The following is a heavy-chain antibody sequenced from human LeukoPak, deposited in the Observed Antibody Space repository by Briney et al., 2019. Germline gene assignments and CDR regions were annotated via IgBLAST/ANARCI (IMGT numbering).Heavy chain of an antibody. Sequence: SETLSLTCTVSGDSISSHYWSWIRQPPGKGLGWIGYVYYSGSTNYNPSLKSRVTISVDTSKNQFTLKLSSVTAADAAMYYCARLYYDSSGQYYFDYWGQGTLVTVSS. J-gene: IGHJ4*02. CDR3: ARLYYDSSGQYYFDY. D-gene: IGHD3-22*01. CDR1: GDSISSHY. V-gene: IGHV4-59*11. CDR2: VYYSGST.